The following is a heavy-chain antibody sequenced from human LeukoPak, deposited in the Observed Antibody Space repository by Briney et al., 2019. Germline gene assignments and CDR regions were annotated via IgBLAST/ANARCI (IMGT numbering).Heavy chain of an antibody. CDR1: GYTFTGYY. Sequence: GASVKVSCKASGYTFTGYYMHWVRQAPGQGLEWMGWMNPNSGNTGYAQKFQGRVTITRNTSISTAYMELSSLRSEDTAVYYCARVSYDYVWGSYRRHDAFDIWGQGTMVTVSS. J-gene: IGHJ3*02. CDR2: MNPNSGNT. D-gene: IGHD3-16*02. V-gene: IGHV1-8*03. CDR3: ARVSYDYVWGSYRRHDAFDI.